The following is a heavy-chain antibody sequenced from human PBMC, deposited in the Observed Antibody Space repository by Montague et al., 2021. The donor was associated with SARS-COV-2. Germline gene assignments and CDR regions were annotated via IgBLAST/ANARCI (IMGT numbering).Heavy chain of an antibody. V-gene: IGHV3-30-3*01. CDR2: ISYDGSNK. Sequence: SLRLSCAASGFTFSSYAMHWVRQAPGKGLEWVAVISYDGSNKYCADSVKGRFTISRDNSKNTLYLQMNSLRAEDTAVYYCARDRGMITFGGVIVIDGMDVWGQGTTVTVSS. J-gene: IGHJ6*02. D-gene: IGHD3-16*02. CDR1: GFTFSSYA. CDR3: ARDRGMITFGGVIVIDGMDV.